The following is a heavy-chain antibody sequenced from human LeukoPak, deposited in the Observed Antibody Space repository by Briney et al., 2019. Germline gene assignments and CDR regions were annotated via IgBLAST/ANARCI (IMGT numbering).Heavy chain of an antibody. V-gene: IGHV4-39*07. J-gene: IGHJ5*02. CDR3: ARGRGKQWLVGRYNWFDP. CDR1: GGSISSSSYY. Sequence: SETLSLTCTVSGGSISSSSYYWGWIRQPPGKGLEWIGEINHSGSTNYNPSLKSRVTISVDTSKDQFSLKLSSVTAADTAVYYCARGRGKQWLVGRYNWFDPWGQGTLVTVSS. CDR2: INHSGST. D-gene: IGHD6-19*01.